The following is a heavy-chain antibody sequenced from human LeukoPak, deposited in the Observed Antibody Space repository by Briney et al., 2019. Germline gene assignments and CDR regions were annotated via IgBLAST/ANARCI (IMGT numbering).Heavy chain of an antibody. CDR1: GYTFTNYW. CDR3: ARQPPPNTIFGGEAFDI. J-gene: IGHJ3*02. Sequence: GESLKISCKGSGYTFTNYWIGWVRQMPGKGLEFMGIIYPGDSDTRYSPSFQGQVTISADKSISTAYLQWSSLKASDTAMYYCARQPPPNTIFGGEAFDIWGQGTMATVSS. D-gene: IGHD3-3*01. CDR2: IYPGDSDT. V-gene: IGHV5-51*01.